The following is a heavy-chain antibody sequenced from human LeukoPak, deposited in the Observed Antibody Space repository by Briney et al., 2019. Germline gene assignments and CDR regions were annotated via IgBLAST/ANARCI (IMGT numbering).Heavy chain of an antibody. V-gene: IGHV1-2*06. J-gene: IGHJ6*02. D-gene: IGHD4-17*01. Sequence: ASVKVSCKASGYTFTGYYMYWVRQAPGQGLEWMGRINPNSGGTNYAQKFQGRVTMTRDTSISTAYMELSRLRSDDTAVYYCASHVYGDYHDYYYYGMDVWGQGTTVTVSS. CDR2: INPNSGGT. CDR1: GYTFTGYY. CDR3: ASHVYGDYHDYYYYGMDV.